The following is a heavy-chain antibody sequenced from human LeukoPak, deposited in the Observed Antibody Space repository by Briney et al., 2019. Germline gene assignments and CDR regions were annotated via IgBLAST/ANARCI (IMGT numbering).Heavy chain of an antibody. CDR3: VRDRGYSTFDY. CDR1: GFVFGHSW. Sequence: GGSLRLSCEASGFVFGHSWMSWVRQAPGKGLEWVANINLDGSEINYLDSLTGRLTISRDNAKDSLYLQMDGLRAEDTAVYFCVRDRGYSTFDYWGQGTLVTVSS. J-gene: IGHJ4*02. V-gene: IGHV3-7*03. CDR2: INLDGSEI. D-gene: IGHD3-22*01.